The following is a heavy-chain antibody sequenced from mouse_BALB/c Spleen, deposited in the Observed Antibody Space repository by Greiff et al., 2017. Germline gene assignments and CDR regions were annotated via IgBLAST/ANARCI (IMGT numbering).Heavy chain of an antibody. D-gene: IGHD2-2*01. J-gene: IGHJ4*01. Sequence: DVMLVESGGGLVKPGGSLKLSCAASGFTFSSYAMSWVRQSPEKRLEWVAEISSGGSYTYYPDTVTGRFTISRDNAKNTLYLEMSSLRSEDTAMYYCARAEYGCDVGAMDYWGQGTSVTVSS. V-gene: IGHV5-9-4*01. CDR1: GFTFSSYA. CDR3: ARAEYGCDVGAMDY. CDR2: ISSGGSYT.